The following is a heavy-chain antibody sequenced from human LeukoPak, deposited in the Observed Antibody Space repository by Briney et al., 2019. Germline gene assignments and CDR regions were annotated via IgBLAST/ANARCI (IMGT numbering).Heavy chain of an antibody. D-gene: IGHD4-17*01. CDR2: IKQDGSEK. V-gene: IGHV3-7*01. Sequence: PGGSLRLSCAASGFTFSSYWMSWVRQAPGKGLEWVANIKQDGSEKYYVDSVKGRFTVSRDNAKNSLYLQMNSLRAEDTAVYYCARADYGDYIDYWGQGTLVTVSS. CDR1: GFTFSSYW. J-gene: IGHJ4*02. CDR3: ARADYGDYIDY.